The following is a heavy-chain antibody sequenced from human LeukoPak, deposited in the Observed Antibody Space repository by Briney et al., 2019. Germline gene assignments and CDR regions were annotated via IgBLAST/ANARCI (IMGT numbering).Heavy chain of an antibody. D-gene: IGHD6-13*01. CDR1: GYTFTAYY. Sequence: ASVEVSCRASGYTFTAYYIHWVRQAPGQGLEWMGRINLNSGATNYAQKFQGRVTMTRDTSISTAYMELSRLRSDDTAVYYCAKAGSNSWYSFDYWGQGTLVTVSS. J-gene: IGHJ4*02. V-gene: IGHV1-2*06. CDR2: INLNSGAT. CDR3: AKAGSNSWYSFDY.